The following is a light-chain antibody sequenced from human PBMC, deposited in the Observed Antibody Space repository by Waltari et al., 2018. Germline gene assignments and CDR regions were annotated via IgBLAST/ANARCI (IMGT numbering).Light chain of an antibody. V-gene: IGLV2-23*02. CDR3: ASYGDSYTWV. Sequence: WYQQAPGKAAKPLVYEVNRLPSGASNRFSGSKAGNTASLTISGLQADDEAYYYCASYGDSYTWVFGGGTKLNVL. J-gene: IGLJ3*02. CDR2: EVN.